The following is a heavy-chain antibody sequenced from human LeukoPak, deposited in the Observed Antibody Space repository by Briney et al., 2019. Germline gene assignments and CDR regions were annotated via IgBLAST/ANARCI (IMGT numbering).Heavy chain of an antibody. J-gene: IGHJ4*02. CDR2: IKQDGSEK. D-gene: IGHD6-13*01. CDR1: GFTFSGYW. CDR3: ARDFSWFFDY. Sequence: AGGSLRLSCAASGFTFSGYWMSWVRQAPGKGLEWVANIKQDGSEKYYVDSVKGRFTISRDNAKNSLYLQMNSLRAEDTAVYYCARDFSWFFDYWGQGTLVTVSS. V-gene: IGHV3-7*01.